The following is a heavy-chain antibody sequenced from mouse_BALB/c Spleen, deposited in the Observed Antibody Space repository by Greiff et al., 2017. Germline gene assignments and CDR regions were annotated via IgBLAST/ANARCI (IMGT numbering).Heavy chain of an antibody. Sequence: VQLQQSGPELVKPGASVKMSCKASGYTFTSYVMHWVKQKPGQGLEWIGYINPYNDGTKYNEKFKGKATLTSDKSSSTAYMELSSLASKDSAVYYCASSDYYGSSYGFAYWGQGTLVTVSA. V-gene: IGHV1-14*01. CDR2: INPYNDGT. D-gene: IGHD1-1*01. J-gene: IGHJ3*01. CDR3: ASSDYYGSSYGFAY. CDR1: GYTFTSYV.